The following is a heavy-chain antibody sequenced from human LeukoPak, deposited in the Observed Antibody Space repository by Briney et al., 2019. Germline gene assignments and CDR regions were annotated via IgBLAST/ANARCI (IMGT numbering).Heavy chain of an antibody. CDR2: IYPGDSDI. V-gene: IGHV5-51*01. CDR3: ARDGPVPATADAFDI. J-gene: IGHJ3*02. D-gene: IGHD2-2*01. Sequence: GKSLKISCKGSGYDFTTYWIGWVRQMPGQGLEWMGIIYPGDSDIRNSPSFQGQVTISVDKSISTVYLQWSSLKASDTAIYYCARDGPVPATADAFDIWGQGTMVTVSS. CDR1: GYDFTTYW.